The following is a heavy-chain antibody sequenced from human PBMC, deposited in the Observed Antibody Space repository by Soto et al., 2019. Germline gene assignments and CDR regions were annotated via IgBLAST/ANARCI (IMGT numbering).Heavy chain of an antibody. J-gene: IGHJ4*02. V-gene: IGHV1-69*19. CDR3: AREVQVHTPAFVY. D-gene: IGHD3-10*01. Sequence: QVQLVQSGAEMKKPGSSVKVSCQSSGGTFNTSAMNWVRQAPGQGPEWMGDISPMFGAANYAPKLQGRVTITADESTGTSYMQLSSLTSEDTALYFCAREVQVHTPAFVYWGQGTLVTVSS. CDR2: ISPMFGAA. CDR1: GGTFNTSA.